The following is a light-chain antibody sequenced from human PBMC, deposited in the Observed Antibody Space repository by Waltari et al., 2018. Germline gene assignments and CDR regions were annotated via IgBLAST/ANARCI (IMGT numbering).Light chain of an antibody. CDR1: QSVGRS. J-gene: IGKJ1*01. V-gene: IGKV3-20*01. Sequence: IVLTQSPGTLSLSPGERATLSCRSSQSVGRSLAWYQQKPGQAPRRVIYGASSRATGIPDRVSGSGSGTDFSLTISRLEPEDFAVYYCQHYVRLPATFGQGTKVEIK. CDR2: GAS. CDR3: QHYVRLPAT.